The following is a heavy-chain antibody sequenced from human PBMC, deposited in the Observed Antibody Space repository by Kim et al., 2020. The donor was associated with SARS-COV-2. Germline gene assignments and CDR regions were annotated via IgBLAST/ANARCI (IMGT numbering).Heavy chain of an antibody. CDR1: GFTFGSYW. CDR2: INSDGSST. Sequence: GGSLRLSCAASGFTFGSYWMHWVRQAPGKGLVWVSRINSDGSSTTYADSVKGRFTISRDNAKNTLYLQMNSLRAEDTAMYYCARDRWGTMIADWGQGTLVTVSS. J-gene: IGHJ4*02. D-gene: IGHD3-22*01. V-gene: IGHV3-74*01. CDR3: ARDRWGTMIAD.